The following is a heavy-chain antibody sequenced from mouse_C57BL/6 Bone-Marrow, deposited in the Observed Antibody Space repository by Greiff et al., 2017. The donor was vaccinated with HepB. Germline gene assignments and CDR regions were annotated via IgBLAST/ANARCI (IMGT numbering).Heavy chain of an antibody. CDR2: ISSGSSTI. D-gene: IGHD1-1*01. Sequence: EVQLVESGGGLVKPGGSLKLSCAASGFTFSDYGMHWVRQAPEKGLEWVAYISSGSSTIYYADTVKGRFTISRDNAKNTLFLQMTSLRSEDTAMYYCARQVLLRPYYFDYWGQGTTLTVSS. CDR3: ARQVLLRPYYFDY. J-gene: IGHJ2*01. V-gene: IGHV5-17*01. CDR1: GFTFSDYG.